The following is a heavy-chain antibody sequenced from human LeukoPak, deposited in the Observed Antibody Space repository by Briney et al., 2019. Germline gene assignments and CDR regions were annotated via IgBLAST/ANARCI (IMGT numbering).Heavy chain of an antibody. CDR3: ASQLGGTTFH. D-gene: IGHD1/OR15-1a*01. Sequence: SQTLSLTCAVSGVSISSGGYSWSWIRQPPGKGLERIGYIYHSGSTYYNPSLQSRVTISVDRSKNQFSLNLSSVTAAETAVYYCASQLGGTTFHWGQGTLVTVSS. V-gene: IGHV4-30-2*02. CDR1: GVSISSGGYS. J-gene: IGHJ4*02. CDR2: IYHSGST.